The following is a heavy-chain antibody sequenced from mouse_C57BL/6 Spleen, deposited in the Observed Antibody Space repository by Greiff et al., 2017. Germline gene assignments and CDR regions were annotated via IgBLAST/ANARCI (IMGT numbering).Heavy chain of an antibody. CDR2: IDPETGGT. CDR3: TRELTGTAMDC. V-gene: IGHV1-15*01. J-gene: IGHJ4*01. Sequence: VQLQQSGAELVRPGASVTLSCKASGYTFTDYEMHWVKQTPVHGLEWIGAIDPETGGTAYNQKFKGKALLTADKSSSTAYMELRSLTSEDSAVYCCTRELTGTAMDCWGQGASVTVSS. D-gene: IGHD4-1*01. CDR1: GYTFTDYE.